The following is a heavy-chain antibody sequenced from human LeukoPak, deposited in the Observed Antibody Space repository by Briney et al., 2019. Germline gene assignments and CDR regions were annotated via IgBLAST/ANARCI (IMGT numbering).Heavy chain of an antibody. CDR3: ARGDLAITLLRGVIAY. V-gene: IGHV3-21*01. Sequence: GGSLRLSCAASGFTFSSYNMNWVRQAPGKGLEWVSSISSSGSHINYADSVKGRFTISRGNAKNSLYLQMNSLRAEDTAVYYCARGDLAITLLRGVIAYWGQGTLVTVSS. CDR1: GFTFSSYN. J-gene: IGHJ4*02. CDR2: ISSSGSHI. D-gene: IGHD3-10*01.